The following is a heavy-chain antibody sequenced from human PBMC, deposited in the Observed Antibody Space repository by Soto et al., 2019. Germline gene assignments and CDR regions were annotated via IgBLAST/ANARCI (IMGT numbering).Heavy chain of an antibody. V-gene: IGHV3-23*01. J-gene: IGHJ2*01. CDR2: ISGSGGST. CDR3: AKDQSDLHWYFDL. CDR1: GFTFSSYA. Sequence: EVQLLESGGGLVQPGGSLRLCCAASGFTFSSYAMSWVRQAPGKGLEWVSAISGSGGSTYYADSVKGRFTISRDNSKNTRYLQMNSLRAEDTAVYYCAKDQSDLHWYFDLWGRGTLVTVSS.